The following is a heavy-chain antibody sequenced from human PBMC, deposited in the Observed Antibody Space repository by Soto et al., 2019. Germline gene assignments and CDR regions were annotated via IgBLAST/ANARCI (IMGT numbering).Heavy chain of an antibody. Sequence: QVQLVESGGGLVKPGGSLRLTCATSGFTFSDYYMSWIRQAPGKGLEFVSYISPKGTYRTYADSVKGRVTISRDNAKNSLYLQVNSLRAEATAVYYCSRGGGGGLFDLWGQGTFVTVSS. CDR2: ISPKGTYR. CDR1: GFTFSDYY. J-gene: IGHJ5*02. D-gene: IGHD2-21*01. CDR3: SRGGGGGLFDL. V-gene: IGHV3-11*06.